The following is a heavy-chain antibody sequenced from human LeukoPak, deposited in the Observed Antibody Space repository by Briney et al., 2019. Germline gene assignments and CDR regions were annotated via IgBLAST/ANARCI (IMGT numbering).Heavy chain of an antibody. D-gene: IGHD1-26*01. V-gene: IGHV3-7*01. CDR2: IKQDGSEK. Sequence: GGSLRLSCAASGFTFSSYWMSWVRQAPGKGLEWVANIKQDGSEKYYVDSVKGRFTISRDNAKNSLYLQMNSLRAEDTAVYFCARDPYSGNYGAYYYYYMDVWGKGTTVTISS. CDR1: GFTFSSYW. J-gene: IGHJ6*03. CDR3: ARDPYSGNYGAYYYYYMDV.